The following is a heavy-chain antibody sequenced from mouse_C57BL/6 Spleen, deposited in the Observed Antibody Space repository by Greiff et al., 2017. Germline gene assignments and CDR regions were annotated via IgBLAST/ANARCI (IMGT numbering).Heavy chain of an antibody. V-gene: IGHV1-50*01. J-gene: IGHJ2*01. D-gene: IGHD1-1*01. CDR1: GYTFTSYW. CDR3: ARTTVVSFDY. CDR2: IDPSDSYT. Sequence: QVQLQQPGAELVKPGASVKLSCKASGYTFTSYWMQWVKQRPGQGLEWIGEIDPSDSYTNYTQKFKGKATLTVDTSSSTAYMQLSSLTSEDSAGYYCARTTVVSFDYWGQGTTLTVSS.